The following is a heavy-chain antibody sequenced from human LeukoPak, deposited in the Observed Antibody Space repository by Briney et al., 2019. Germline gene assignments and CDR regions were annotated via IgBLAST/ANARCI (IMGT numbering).Heavy chain of an antibody. V-gene: IGHV1-18*01. D-gene: IGHD6-13*01. CDR2: ISAYNGNT. Sequence: GASVKVSCKASGYTFTSYGISWVRQAPGQGLEWMGWISAYNGNTNYAQKLQGRVTMTTDTSTSTAYMELRSLRSDDTAVYYCARDAAGTRTIYYYMDVWGKGTTVTISS. CDR1: GYTFTSYG. CDR3: ARDAAGTRTIYYYMDV. J-gene: IGHJ6*03.